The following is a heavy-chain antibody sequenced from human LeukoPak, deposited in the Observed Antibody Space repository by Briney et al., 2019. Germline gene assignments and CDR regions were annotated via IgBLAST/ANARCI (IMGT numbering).Heavy chain of an antibody. CDR1: GFTFSSYA. CDR2: ISGSGGST. CDR3: AKHRVAKGIAVAGTRGMFDY. J-gene: IGHJ4*02. V-gene: IGHV3-23*01. D-gene: IGHD6-19*01. Sequence: PGGSLRLSCAASGFTFSSYAMSWVRQAPGKGLEWVSAISGSGGSTYYADSVKGRFTISRDNSKNTLYLQMNSLRAEDTAVYYCAKHRVAKGIAVAGTRGMFDYWGQGTLVTVSS.